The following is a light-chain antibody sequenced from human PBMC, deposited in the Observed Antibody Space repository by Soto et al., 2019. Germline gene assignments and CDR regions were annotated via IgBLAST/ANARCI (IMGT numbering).Light chain of an antibody. V-gene: IGLV2-8*01. CDR1: SSDVGAYNY. CDR3: CSYAGSYSYV. CDR2: EVT. J-gene: IGLJ1*01. Sequence: QSALTQPPSASGSPGQSVTISCTGSSSDVGAYNYVSWYQQHPGKVPKLLIYEVTKRPSGVPDRFSGSKSGNTASLTVSGLQAEDEADYYCCSYAGSYSYVFGTGTKLTVL.